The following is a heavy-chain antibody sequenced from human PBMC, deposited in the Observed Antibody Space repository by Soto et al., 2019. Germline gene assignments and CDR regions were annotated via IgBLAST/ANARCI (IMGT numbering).Heavy chain of an antibody. Sequence: QPGGSLRLSCAASGFTFSSYAMSWVRQAPGKGLEWVSAISGSGGSTYYADSVKGRFTISRDNSKNTLYLQMDSLRAEDTAVYYCAKDSDSEPHLFDYWGQGTLVTVSS. CDR3: AKDSDSEPHLFDY. CDR2: ISGSGGST. CDR1: GFTFSSYA. V-gene: IGHV3-23*01. D-gene: IGHD1-26*01. J-gene: IGHJ4*02.